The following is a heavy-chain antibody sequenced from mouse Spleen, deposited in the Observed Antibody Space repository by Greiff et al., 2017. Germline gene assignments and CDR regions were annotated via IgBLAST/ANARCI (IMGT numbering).Heavy chain of an antibody. Sequence: QVQLQQSGAELMKPGASVKISCKATGYTFSSYWIEWVKQRPGHGLEWIGEILPGSGSTNYNEKFKGKATFTADTSSNTAYMQLSSLTSEDSAVYYCALTTVVETYYAMDYWGQGTSVTVSS. CDR1: GYTFSSYW. V-gene: IGHV1-9*01. J-gene: IGHJ4*01. D-gene: IGHD1-1*01. CDR2: ILPGSGST. CDR3: ALTTVVETYYAMDY.